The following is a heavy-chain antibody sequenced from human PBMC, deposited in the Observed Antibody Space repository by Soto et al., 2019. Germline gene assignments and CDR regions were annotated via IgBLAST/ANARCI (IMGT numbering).Heavy chain of an antibody. J-gene: IGHJ4*02. D-gene: IGHD6-13*01. Sequence: QITLKESGPTLVKPTQTLTLTCTFSGFSLTTDGVGVGWIRQPPGSALEWLALIYWDNDKYYSPSMKTRLTLTMDAPVTLVVDKLTNIDPVDAGTEYCADRVTEYRTRWLGADFDYWGQGTLVTVSS. CDR1: GFSLTTDGVG. V-gene: IGHV2-5*02. CDR3: ADRVTEYRTRWLGADFDY. CDR2: IYWDNDK.